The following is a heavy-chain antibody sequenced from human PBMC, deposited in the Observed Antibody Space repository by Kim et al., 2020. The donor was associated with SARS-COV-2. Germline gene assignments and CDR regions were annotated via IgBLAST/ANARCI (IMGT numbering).Heavy chain of an antibody. CDR1: GFTFSSYA. CDR3: AKDRRHCSGGSCPAYGMDV. Sequence: GGSLRLSCAASGFTFSSYAMSWVRQAPGKGLEWVSVIYSGGSSTYYADSVKGRFTISRDNSKNTLYLQMNSLRAEDTAVYYCAKDRRHCSGGSCPAYGMDVWGQGTTVTVSS. D-gene: IGHD2-15*01. V-gene: IGHV3-23*03. J-gene: IGHJ6*02. CDR2: IYSGGSST.